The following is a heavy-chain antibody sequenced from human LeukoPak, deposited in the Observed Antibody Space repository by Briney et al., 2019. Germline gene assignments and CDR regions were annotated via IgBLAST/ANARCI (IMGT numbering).Heavy chain of an antibody. Sequence: ASVKVSYKASGYTFTSYYMHWVRQAPGQGLEWMGIINPSGGSTSYAQKFQGRVTMTRDMSTSTVYMELSSLRSEDTAVYYCARGWGYCSSTSCYYDWFDPWGQGTLVTVSS. CDR2: INPSGGST. CDR1: GYTFTSYY. J-gene: IGHJ5*02. D-gene: IGHD2-2*01. V-gene: IGHV1-46*01. CDR3: ARGWGYCSSTSCYYDWFDP.